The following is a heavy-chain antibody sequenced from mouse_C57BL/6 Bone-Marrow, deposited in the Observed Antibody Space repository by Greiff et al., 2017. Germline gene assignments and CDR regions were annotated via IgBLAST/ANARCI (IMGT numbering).Heavy chain of an antibody. V-gene: IGHV1-81*01. CDR3: ARKGKLLRYQLQDYFDY. J-gene: IGHJ2*01. Sequence: QVQLKESGAELARPGASVKLSCKASGYTFTSYGISWVKQRTGQGLEWIGEIYPRSGNTYYNEKFKGKATLTADKSSSTAYMELRSLTSEDSAVYFCARKGKLLRYQLQDYFDYWGQGTTLTVSS. CDR1: GYTFTSYG. CDR2: IYPRSGNT. D-gene: IGHD1-1*01.